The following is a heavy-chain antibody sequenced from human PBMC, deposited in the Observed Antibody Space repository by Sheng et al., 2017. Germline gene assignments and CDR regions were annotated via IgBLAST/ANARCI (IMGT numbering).Heavy chain of an antibody. V-gene: IGHV3-74*01. CDR3: TRGFHDY. Sequence: EVQLVDSGGGSVQPGGSLRLSCVASGFSISTHYMHWVRQAPGKGLVWVSRINSDGTTATYADSVKGRFTISRDNAKNTLYLQMNSLKAEDTAVYYCTRGFHDYWGQGTLVTVSS. CDR2: INSDGTTA. D-gene: IGHD3-10*01. J-gene: IGHJ4*02. CDR1: GFSISTHY.